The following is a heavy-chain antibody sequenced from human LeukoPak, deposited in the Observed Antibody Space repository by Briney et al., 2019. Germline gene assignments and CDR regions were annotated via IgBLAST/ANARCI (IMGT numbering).Heavy chain of an antibody. CDR1: GFPFSSYA. J-gene: IGHJ6*02. Sequence: GGSLRLSCSASGFPFSSYAMHWVRQAPGKGLEYVSDISDSGGSTYYADSVKGRFTISRDNSKNTPYLQMSSLRAEATAVYFCVRGYSFGPYGMDVWGQGTTVTVSS. CDR2: ISDSGGST. V-gene: IGHV3-64D*09. D-gene: IGHD2-15*01. CDR3: VRGYSFGPYGMDV.